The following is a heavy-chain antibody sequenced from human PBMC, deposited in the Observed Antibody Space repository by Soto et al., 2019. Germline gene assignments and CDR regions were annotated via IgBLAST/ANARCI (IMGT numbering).Heavy chain of an antibody. V-gene: IGHV1-18*01. CDR2: ISAYNGNT. CDR1: GYTFTSYG. D-gene: IGHD2-8*01. Sequence: ASVQVSCKASGYTFTSYGISWVRQAPGQGLEWIGWISAYNGNTNYAQKLQGRVTMTTDTSTSTAYMELSRLRSDDTAVYYCARARYCTNGVCRDAFDIWGQGTMVTVSS. J-gene: IGHJ3*02. CDR3: ARARYCTNGVCRDAFDI.